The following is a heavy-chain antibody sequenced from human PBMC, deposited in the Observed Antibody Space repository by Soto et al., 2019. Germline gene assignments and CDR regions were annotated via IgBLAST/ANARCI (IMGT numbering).Heavy chain of an antibody. Sequence: PSETLSLTCTVSGDSISSGSYYWSWIRQPPGRGLEWIGYIYHTGTTNYNPSLMSRATISVDTSRNQFSLELSSVTAADTAVYYCAREFSNSPEAFDSWGQGSLVTVSS. V-gene: IGHV4-61*01. CDR1: GDSISSGSYY. CDR3: AREFSNSPEAFDS. D-gene: IGHD6-6*01. J-gene: IGHJ4*02. CDR2: IYHTGTT.